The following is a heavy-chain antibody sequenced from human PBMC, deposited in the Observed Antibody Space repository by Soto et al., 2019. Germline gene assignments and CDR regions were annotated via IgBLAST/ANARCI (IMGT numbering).Heavy chain of an antibody. D-gene: IGHD6-13*01. V-gene: IGHV4-39*01. CDR2: IYYSGST. J-gene: IGHJ5*02. CDR3: ARTPGILRGWSDP. CDR1: GGSISSSSYY. Sequence: SETLSLTCTVSGGSISSSSYYWGWIRQPPGKGLEWIGSIYYSGSTSYNPPLKSRVTISVDTSKNQFSLKLSSVTAADTAVYYCARTPGILRGWSDPWGQGTLVTVSS.